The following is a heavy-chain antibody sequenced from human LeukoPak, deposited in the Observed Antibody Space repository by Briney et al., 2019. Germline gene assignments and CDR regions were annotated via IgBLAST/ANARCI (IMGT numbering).Heavy chain of an antibody. J-gene: IGHJ4*02. CDR3: ARGEVYDILTGYYLPDY. CDR2: INPSGGST. V-gene: IGHV1-46*01. Sequence: ASVTVSFKASGYTFTSYYMHWVRQAPGQGLEWMGIINPSGGSTSYAQKFQGRGTMTRDTSTSTVYMELSSLRSEDTAVYYCARGEVYDILTGYYLPDYWGQGTLVTVSS. D-gene: IGHD3-9*01. CDR1: GYTFTSYY.